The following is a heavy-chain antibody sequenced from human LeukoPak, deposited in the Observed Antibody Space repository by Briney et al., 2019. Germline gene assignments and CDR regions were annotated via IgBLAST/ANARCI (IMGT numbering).Heavy chain of an antibody. Sequence: PSETLSLTCTVSGGSISSGDYYWSWIRQPPGKGLEWIGYIYYSGSTYYNPSLKSRVTISVDTSKSQFSLKLSSVAAADTAVYYCASSIVATTPAYWGQGTLVTVSS. V-gene: IGHV4-30-4*01. CDR2: IYYSGST. CDR3: ASSIVATTPAY. J-gene: IGHJ4*02. D-gene: IGHD5-12*01. CDR1: GGSISSGDYY.